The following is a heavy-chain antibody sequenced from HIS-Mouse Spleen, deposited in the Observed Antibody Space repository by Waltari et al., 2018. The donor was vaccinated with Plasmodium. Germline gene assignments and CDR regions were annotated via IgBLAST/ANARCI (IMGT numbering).Heavy chain of an antibody. CDR1: GGSFSGYY. V-gene: IGHV4-34*01. J-gene: IGHJ4*02. D-gene: IGHD6-19*01. CDR3: ARGPGYSSGWYYFDY. Sequence: QVQLQQWGAGLLKPSETLSLTCAVYGGSFSGYYWGGVRQPPGKGLEWIGEINHSGSTNYNPSLKSRVTISVDTSKNQFSLKLSSVTAADTAVYYCARGPGYSSGWYYFDYWGQGTLVTVSS. CDR2: INHSGST.